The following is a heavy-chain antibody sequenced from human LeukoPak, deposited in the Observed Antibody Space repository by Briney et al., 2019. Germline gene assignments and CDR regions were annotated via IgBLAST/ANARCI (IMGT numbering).Heavy chain of an antibody. J-gene: IGHJ4*02. V-gene: IGHV3-7*01. CDR3: ASGGYNWNRLDY. Sequence: GGSLRLSCAGPGFTFSSYYMTWVRQPPGKGLEWVANIKPDGSEKYYVDSVKGRFTISRDNAKNSLYLHMNSLRADDTAVYYCASGGYNWNRLDYWGQGTLVTVSS. CDR1: GFTFSSYY. D-gene: IGHD1-20*01. CDR2: IKPDGSEK.